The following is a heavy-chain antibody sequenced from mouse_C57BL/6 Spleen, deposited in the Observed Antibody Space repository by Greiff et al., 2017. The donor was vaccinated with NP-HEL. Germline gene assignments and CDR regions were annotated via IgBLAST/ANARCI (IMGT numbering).Heavy chain of an antibody. J-gene: IGHJ2*01. CDR3: ARSRGYGKYFDY. D-gene: IGHD2-1*01. V-gene: IGHV1-53*01. CDR2: INPSNGGT. Sequence: QVQLQQPGTELVKPGASVKLSCKASGYTFTSYWMHWVKQRPGQGLEWIGNINPSNGGTNYNEKFKSKATLTVDKSSSTAYMQLSSLTSEDSAVYYWARSRGYGKYFDYWGQGTTLTVSS. CDR1: GYTFTSYW.